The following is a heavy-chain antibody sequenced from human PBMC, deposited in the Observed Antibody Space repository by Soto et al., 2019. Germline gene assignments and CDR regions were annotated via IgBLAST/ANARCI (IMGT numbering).Heavy chain of an antibody. CDR1: GFTFSNYA. CDR3: AKRPLSRIPRLTLTTCFDY. Sequence: EVQLLESGGDLVQPGGSLRLSCAASGFTFSNYAMSWVRQAPGKGLEWVSTISDTGDSTYYADSVRCRFTISRDNSKNTLYLQMVSLTAEDTAVFFCAKRPLSRIPRLTLTTCFDYWGQGALVTVSS. V-gene: IGHV3-23*01. J-gene: IGHJ4*02. CDR2: ISDTGDST. D-gene: IGHD4-17*01.